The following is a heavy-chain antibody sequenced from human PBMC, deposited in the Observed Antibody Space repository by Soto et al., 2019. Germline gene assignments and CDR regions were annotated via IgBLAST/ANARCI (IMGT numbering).Heavy chain of an antibody. CDR2: ISSSSSTI. D-gene: IGHD2-8*01. CDR3: ARPPGGAVYASFYMDV. V-gene: IGHV3-48*01. J-gene: IGHJ6*03. CDR1: GFTFSSYS. Sequence: GGSLRLSCAASGFTFSSYSMNWVRQAPGKGLEWVSYISSSSSTIYYADSVKGRFTISRDNAKNSLYLQMNSLRAEDTAVYYCARPPGGAVYASFYMDVWGKGTTVTVSS.